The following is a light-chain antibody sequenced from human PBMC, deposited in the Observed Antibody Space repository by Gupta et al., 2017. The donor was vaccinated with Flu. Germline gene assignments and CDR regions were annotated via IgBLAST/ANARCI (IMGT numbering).Light chain of an antibody. Sequence: DIQLTQSPSFLSASVGDRVTITCRASQVISSYLVWYQQKPGKAPKLLIYAASTLQSGVPSRFSGSGSGTEFTLTISSRQPEDFATYYCQQRNSYPPITFGQG. J-gene: IGKJ5*01. CDR3: QQRNSYPPIT. CDR1: QVISSY. V-gene: IGKV1-9*01. CDR2: AAS.